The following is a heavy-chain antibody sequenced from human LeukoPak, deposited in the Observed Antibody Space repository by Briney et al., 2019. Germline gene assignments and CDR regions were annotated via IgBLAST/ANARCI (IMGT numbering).Heavy chain of an antibody. CDR1: GASIRSYY. D-gene: IGHD2-15*01. Sequence: SETLSLTCTVSGASIRSYYWNWIRQPPGKRLEWIGYISYSGNTKYNPSLESRVTISGDTSKNQFSLKLNSVTAADTAVYYCARDGREYCSGGSCYSEGSFDYWGQGTLVTVSS. CDR2: ISYSGNT. CDR3: ARDGREYCSGGSCYSEGSFDY. J-gene: IGHJ4*02. V-gene: IGHV4-59*12.